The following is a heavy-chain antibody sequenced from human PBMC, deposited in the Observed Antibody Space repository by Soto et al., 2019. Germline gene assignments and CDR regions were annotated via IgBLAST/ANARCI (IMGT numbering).Heavy chain of an antibody. Sequence: VASVKVSCKASGYSFTGYYMHWVRQAPGQGLEWMGWINPNSGGTNYAQKFQGWVTMTRDTSISTAYMELSRLRSDDTAVYYCARDRAKTGTPNNWFDPWGQGTLVTVSS. CDR3: ARDRAKTGTPNNWFDP. CDR1: GYSFTGYY. D-gene: IGHD1-7*01. V-gene: IGHV1-2*04. CDR2: INPNSGGT. J-gene: IGHJ5*02.